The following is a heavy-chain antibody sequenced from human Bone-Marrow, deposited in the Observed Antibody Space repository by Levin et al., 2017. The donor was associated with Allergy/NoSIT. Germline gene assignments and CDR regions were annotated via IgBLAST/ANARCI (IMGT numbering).Heavy chain of an antibody. Sequence: QPGGSLRLSCAASGFSFDEYAMHWVRQAPGKGLEWVSGISWDSGTIGYADSVKGRFTVSRDNAKNSLYLHMNSLRAEDTAFYYCAKVSGYNWNYGLFDQWGQGTQVTVSS. CDR1: GFSFDEYA. J-gene: IGHJ4*02. V-gene: IGHV3-9*01. CDR2: ISWDSGTI. CDR3: AKVSGYNWNYGLFDQ. D-gene: IGHD1-7*01.